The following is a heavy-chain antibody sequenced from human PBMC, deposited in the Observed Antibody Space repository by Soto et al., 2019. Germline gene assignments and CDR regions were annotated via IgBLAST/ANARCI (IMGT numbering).Heavy chain of an antibody. J-gene: IGHJ4*02. V-gene: IGHV6-1*01. CDR1: GDSVSSNSAA. Sequence: SQTLSLTCAISGDSVSSNSAAWNWIRQSPSRGLEWLGRTYYRSKWYNDYAVSVKSRITVNPDTSKNQFSLKLSSVTAADTAVYYCARGVGDCTNGVCYPFDYWGQGTLVTVSS. D-gene: IGHD2-8*01. CDR3: ARGVGDCTNGVCYPFDY. CDR2: TYYRSKWYN.